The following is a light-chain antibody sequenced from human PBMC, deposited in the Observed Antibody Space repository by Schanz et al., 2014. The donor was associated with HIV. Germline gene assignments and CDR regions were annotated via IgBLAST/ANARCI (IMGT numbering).Light chain of an antibody. CDR1: SSDIGAYNY. J-gene: IGLJ3*02. V-gene: IGLV2-8*01. CDR2: DVN. CDR3: SSYTSSNTLDVL. Sequence: QSALTQPPSASGSPGQSVTISCTGTSSDIGAYNYVSWYQHHPGKAPKLMIYDVNERPSGVPARFSGSKSGNTASLTISGLQVEDEADYFCSSYTSSNTLDVLFGGGTKLTVL.